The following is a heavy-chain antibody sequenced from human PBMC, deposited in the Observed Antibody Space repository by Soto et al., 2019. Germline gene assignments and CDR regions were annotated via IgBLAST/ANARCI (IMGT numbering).Heavy chain of an antibody. V-gene: IGHV3-30*18. CDR1: GFTFSTYG. J-gene: IGHJ3*02. D-gene: IGHD3-3*01. Sequence: HPGGSLRLSCAASGFTFSTYGMHWVRQAPGKGLEWVAVIGNDGSIKYYADSVKGRFTVSRDNSKNTLYLQMNSLRTEDTSVYYCAKEVFWYAFESWGQGTMVTVSS. CDR3: AKEVFWYAFES. CDR2: IGNDGSIK.